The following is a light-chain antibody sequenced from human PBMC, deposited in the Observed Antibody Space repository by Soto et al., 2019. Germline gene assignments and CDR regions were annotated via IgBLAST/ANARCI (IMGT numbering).Light chain of an antibody. J-gene: IGKJ5*01. CDR2: DAS. CDR1: HNIERW. CDR3: QQRHMWPIT. Sequence: IQMTQTPSTLSASVGDRVTITCRASHNIERWMAWYQQKPGRAPSLLIFDASTLHSGVPSRFSGSGSGTDFTLTISSLEPEDSAVYYCQQRHMWPITFGQGTRLEI. V-gene: IGKV1-5*01.